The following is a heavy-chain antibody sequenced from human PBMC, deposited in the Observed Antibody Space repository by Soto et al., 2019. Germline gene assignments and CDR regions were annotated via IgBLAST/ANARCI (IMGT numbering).Heavy chain of an antibody. D-gene: IGHD2-2*01. Sequence: PSETLSLTCAVSGGSISSGGYSWSWIRQPPGKGLEWIGYIYHSGSTYYNPSLKSRVTISVDRSKNQFSLKLSSVTAADTAVYFCARRDCSSDSCSGARWFDPWGQGTLVTVSS. V-gene: IGHV4-30-2*01. CDR2: IYHSGST. CDR1: GGSISSGGYS. J-gene: IGHJ5*02. CDR3: ARRDCSSDSCSGARWFDP.